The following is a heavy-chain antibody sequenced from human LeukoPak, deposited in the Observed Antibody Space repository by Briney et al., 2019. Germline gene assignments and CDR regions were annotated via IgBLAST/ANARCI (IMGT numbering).Heavy chain of an antibody. J-gene: IGHJ3*02. V-gene: IGHV3-7*01. CDR1: GFTFSSYW. CDR2: IKQDRSXK. Sequence: GGSLRLSCAASGFTFSSYWMSWVRQAPGKGLEWVANIKQDRSXKYYVDSVKGRFTISRDNAKKSLYLQMNSLRAEDTAVYYCXXXXLXDDAFXIWGQGTMVTVSS. CDR3: XXXXLXDDAFXI.